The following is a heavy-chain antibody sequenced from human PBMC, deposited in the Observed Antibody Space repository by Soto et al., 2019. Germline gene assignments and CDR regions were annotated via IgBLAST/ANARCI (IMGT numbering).Heavy chain of an antibody. Sequence: EVQLVESGGGLVQPGGSLRLSCAASGFTFRSYDMHWVRQAAGKGLEWVSAIGTAGNTDYPDSVKGRFTISRENAKNSLYLQMNSLTAGDTAVYFCARCLQWRFYMDVWGRGTTVTVSS. CDR3: ARCLQWRFYMDV. V-gene: IGHV3-13*01. CDR2: IGTAGNT. CDR1: GFTFRSYD. D-gene: IGHD6-19*01. J-gene: IGHJ6*03.